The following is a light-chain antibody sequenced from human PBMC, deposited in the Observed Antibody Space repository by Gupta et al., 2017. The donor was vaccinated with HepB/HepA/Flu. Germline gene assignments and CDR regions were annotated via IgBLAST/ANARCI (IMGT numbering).Light chain of an antibody. Sequence: EILLTQSQATVSLSPGERATLFCRASQSVDNFLHWYEQRPGQAPRLLIYDTFNRASGVPARFSGGGSGTDFTLTISSLEPEDFAIYYCQQRARWPPTFGPGTKV. CDR1: QSVDNF. J-gene: IGKJ3*01. CDR3: QQRARWPPT. CDR2: DTF. V-gene: IGKV3-11*01.